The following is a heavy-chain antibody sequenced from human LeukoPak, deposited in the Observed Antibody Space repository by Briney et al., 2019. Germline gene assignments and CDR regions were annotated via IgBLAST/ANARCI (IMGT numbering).Heavy chain of an antibody. Sequence: GGSLRLSCAASGFTFSSYGMHWVRQAPGKGLEWVAFIRYDGNKKYYADSVKGRFTISRDNRENSLYLQMNSLRPEDTALYYCAKDRAARGRGNYFYMDVWGKGTTVTVSS. J-gene: IGHJ6*03. V-gene: IGHV3-30*02. CDR3: AKDRAARGRGNYFYMDV. CDR1: GFTFSSYG. CDR2: IRYDGNKK. D-gene: IGHD2/OR15-2a*01.